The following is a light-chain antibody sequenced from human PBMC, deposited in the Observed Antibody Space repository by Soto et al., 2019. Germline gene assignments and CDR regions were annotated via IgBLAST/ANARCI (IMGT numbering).Light chain of an antibody. CDR3: SSYTCSSTFVL. CDR1: SSDVGSYNR. J-gene: IGLJ2*01. Sequence: QSALTQPPSVSGSPGQSVTISCTGTSSDVGSYNRVSWYQQPPGTAPKLMIYEVSNRPSGVPDRFSGSKSGNTASLTISGLQAEDEADYYCSSYTCSSTFVLFGGGTKLTVL. V-gene: IGLV2-18*02. CDR2: EVS.